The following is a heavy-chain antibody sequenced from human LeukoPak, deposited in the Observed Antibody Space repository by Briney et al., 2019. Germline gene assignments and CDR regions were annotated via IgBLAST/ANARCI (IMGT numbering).Heavy chain of an antibody. CDR1: GYTLTTYY. D-gene: IGHD2-15*01. CDR2: RNPSGGST. V-gene: IGHV1-46*01. Sequence: ATVKASCKASGYTLTTYYVHSVRQAPGQGHERIGMRNPSGGSTSYAQKCQGRVSMTRDTCTSTVYMELSSLRSEGTGVYYCASEVKLGRHLGCWGQGTVGSVSS. CDR3: ASEVKLGRHLGC. J-gene: IGHJ1*01.